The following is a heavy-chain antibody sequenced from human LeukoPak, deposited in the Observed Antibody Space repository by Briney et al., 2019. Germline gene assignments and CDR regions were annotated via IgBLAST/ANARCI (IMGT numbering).Heavy chain of an antibody. J-gene: IGHJ3*02. Sequence: GGSLRLSCAASGFTFSDYYMSWIRQAPGKGLEWVSYIDGSSSRIKYADSVKGRFTISRDNAKNSLFLQMNSLTVEDTAVYCCASRVAFDIWGLGTMVTVSS. CDR3: ASRVAFDI. V-gene: IGHV3-11*01. D-gene: IGHD3-3*01. CDR2: IDGSSSRI. CDR1: GFTFSDYY.